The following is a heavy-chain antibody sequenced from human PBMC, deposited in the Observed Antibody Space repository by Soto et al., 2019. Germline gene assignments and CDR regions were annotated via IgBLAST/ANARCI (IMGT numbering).Heavy chain of an antibody. V-gene: IGHV4-59*01. CDR2: VYNSGST. Sequence: PSETLSLTCTVSGGSISSNYWTWIRQPPGKGLEWIGYVYNSGSTNYNPSLKSRVTISEDTSKSQFSLKVNSMIAADTAVYYCARVEYSSGWYGDYWGQGTLVTVSS. CDR1: GGSISSNY. CDR3: ARVEYSSGWYGDY. D-gene: IGHD6-19*01. J-gene: IGHJ4*02.